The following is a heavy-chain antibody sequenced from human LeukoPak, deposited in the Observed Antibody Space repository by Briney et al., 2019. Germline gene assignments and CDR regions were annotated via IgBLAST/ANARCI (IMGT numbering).Heavy chain of an antibody. Sequence: PSETLSLTCAVYGGSFSGYYWSWIRQPPGKGLEWIGEINHSGRTNYNPSLKSRVTISVDSSKNQFSLRLSFVTAADTAVYYCATPNGFSYGFFDSWGQGTLVTVSS. V-gene: IGHV4-34*01. J-gene: IGHJ4*02. CDR3: ATPNGFSYGFFDS. D-gene: IGHD5-18*01. CDR1: GGSFSGYY. CDR2: INHSGRT.